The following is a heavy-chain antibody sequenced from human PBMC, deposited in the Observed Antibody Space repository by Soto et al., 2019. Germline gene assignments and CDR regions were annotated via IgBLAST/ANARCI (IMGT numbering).Heavy chain of an antibody. J-gene: IGHJ6*02. Sequence: SETLSLTCTVSGGSISSGGYYWSWIRQHPGKGLEWIGYIYYSGSTYYNPSLKSRVTISVDTSKNQFSLKLSSVTAADTAVYYCARIATTRLNYSYYGMDVWGQGTTVTVSS. V-gene: IGHV4-31*03. D-gene: IGHD1-26*01. CDR1: GGSISSGGYY. CDR2: IYYSGST. CDR3: ARIATTRLNYSYYGMDV.